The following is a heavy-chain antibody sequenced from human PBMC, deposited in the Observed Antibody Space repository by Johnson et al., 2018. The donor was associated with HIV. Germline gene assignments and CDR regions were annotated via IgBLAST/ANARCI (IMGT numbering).Heavy chain of an antibody. CDR1: GFIFSNAW. D-gene: IGHD6-19*01. Sequence: VQLVESGGGLLKPGGSLSLSCVASGFIFSNAWMRWVRQAPGKWLEWVGRIKSKTDGGTTDYAAPVKGRFTISRDNSKNTLYLQMNSLKTEDTAVYYCTTDSGWVPLEAFDIWGQGTMVTVSS. V-gene: IGHV3-15*01. CDR3: TTDSGWVPLEAFDI. CDR2: IKSKTDGGTT. J-gene: IGHJ3*02.